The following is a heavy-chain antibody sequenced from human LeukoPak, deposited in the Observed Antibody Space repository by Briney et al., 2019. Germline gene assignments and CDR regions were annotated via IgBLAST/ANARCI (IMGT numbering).Heavy chain of an antibody. CDR3: AREEGYIYGLLDF. J-gene: IGHJ4*02. CDR1: GFTFTNYG. Sequence: PGGSLRLSCAASGFTFTNYGMCWVRQAPGKGPEWVSAVSGGGGTTYYADSVRGRFTISRDNSKNTLYLQVNSLRADDTAVYYCAREEGYIYGLLDFWGQGVLVTVSS. CDR2: VSGGGGTT. V-gene: IGHV3-23*01. D-gene: IGHD5-18*01.